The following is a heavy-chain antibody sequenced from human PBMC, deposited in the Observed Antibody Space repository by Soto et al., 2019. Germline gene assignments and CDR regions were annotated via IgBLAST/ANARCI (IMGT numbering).Heavy chain of an antibody. D-gene: IGHD6-13*01. CDR3: ARDLTRYSRGSMLGAYAFDI. Sequence: GXSQRLSCTASGFTFSSYAMHWVRQDTGKGLEWVAVISYDGSNKYYADSVKGRFTISRDNSKNTLYLQMNSLRAEDTAVYYCARDLTRYSRGSMLGAYAFDIWGQGTMVSVSS. J-gene: IGHJ3*02. CDR1: GFTFSSYA. V-gene: IGHV3-30-3*01. CDR2: ISYDGSNK.